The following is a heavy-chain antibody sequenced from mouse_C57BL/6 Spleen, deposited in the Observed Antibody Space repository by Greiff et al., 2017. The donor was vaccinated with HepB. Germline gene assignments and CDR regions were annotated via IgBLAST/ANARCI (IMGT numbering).Heavy chain of an antibody. Sequence: EVQLQQSGPELVKPGASVKISCKASGYSFTGYYMNWVKQSPEKSLEWIGEINPSTGGTTYNQKFKAKATLTVDKSSSTAYMQLKSLTSEDSAVYYCARSPGPHFFDYWGQGTTLTVSS. J-gene: IGHJ2*01. CDR2: INPSTGGT. V-gene: IGHV1-42*01. CDR3: ARSPGPHFFDY. CDR1: GYSFTGYY. D-gene: IGHD3-3*01.